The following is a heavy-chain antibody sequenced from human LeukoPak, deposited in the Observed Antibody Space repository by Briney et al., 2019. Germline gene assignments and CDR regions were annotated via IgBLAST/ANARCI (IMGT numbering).Heavy chain of an antibody. CDR1: GGSISSYY. CDR3: ARKSGSYPREGAFDI. V-gene: IGHV4-59*01. J-gene: IGHJ3*02. CDR2: IYYSGST. Sequence: PSETLSLTCTVSGGSISSYYWSWIRRPPGKGLEWIGYIYYSGSTNYNPSLKSRVTISVDTSKNQFSLKLSSVTAADTAVYYCARKSGSYPREGAFDIWGQGTMVTVSS. D-gene: IGHD1-26*01.